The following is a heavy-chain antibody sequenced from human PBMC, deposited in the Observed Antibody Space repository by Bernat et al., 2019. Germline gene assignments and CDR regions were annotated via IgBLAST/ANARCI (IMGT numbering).Heavy chain of an antibody. J-gene: IGHJ4*02. CDR3: ARSGPARGYSGYDFYY. D-gene: IGHD5-12*01. Sequence: QVQLVESGGGVVQPGGSLRLSCAASGFTFTSYGMHWIRQAPGKGLEWVAFVRYDGSNKYYADSVKGRFTISKDNSKNTLYLQMNSLRAEDTAVYYCARSGPARGYSGYDFYYWGQGTLVTVSS. CDR2: VRYDGSNK. CDR1: GFTFTSYG. V-gene: IGHV3-30*02.